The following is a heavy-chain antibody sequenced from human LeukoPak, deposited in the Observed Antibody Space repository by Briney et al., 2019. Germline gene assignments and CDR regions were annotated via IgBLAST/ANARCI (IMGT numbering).Heavy chain of an antibody. CDR1: GFTFSSYA. Sequence: PGRSLRLSCAASGFTFSSYAMHWVRQAPGKGLEWVAVISYDGSNKYYADSVKGRFTISRDNSKNTLYLQMNSLRAEDTAVYYCAKDHSSGWYSYYFDYWGQGTLVTVSS. J-gene: IGHJ4*02. CDR2: ISYDGSNK. CDR3: AKDHSSGWYSYYFDY. V-gene: IGHV3-30-3*01. D-gene: IGHD6-19*01.